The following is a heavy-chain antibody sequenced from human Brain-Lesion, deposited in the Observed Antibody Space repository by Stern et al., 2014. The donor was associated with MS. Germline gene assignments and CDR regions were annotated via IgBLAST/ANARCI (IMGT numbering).Heavy chain of an antibody. CDR3: ATLSPGAGGNYYRHFDY. CDR1: GYTLTEFS. Sequence: QVQLVQSGAEVKKPGASVKVSCKASGYTLTEFSMHWVRQAPRKGLEWMGGFDSEDGEAIYAQKFQGRVARTEDTSTDTAYMELSRLRSEDAAVYYCATLSPGAGGNYYRHFDYWGQGTLVTVSS. D-gene: IGHD1-26*01. J-gene: IGHJ4*02. CDR2: FDSEDGEA. V-gene: IGHV1-24*01.